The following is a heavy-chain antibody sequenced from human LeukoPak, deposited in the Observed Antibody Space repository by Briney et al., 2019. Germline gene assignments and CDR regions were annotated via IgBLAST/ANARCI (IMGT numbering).Heavy chain of an antibody. CDR3: ARDSNAAYYDFWSGYSPYNWFDP. CDR2: IYYSGST. CDR1: GGSISSSSYY. Sequence: SESLSLTCTVSGGSISSSSYYWGWIHQPPGKGLEWIGSIYYSGSTYYNPSLKSRVTISVDTSKNQFSLKLSSVTAADTAVYYCARDSNAAYYDFWSGYSPYNWFDPWGQGTLVTVSS. D-gene: IGHD3-3*01. V-gene: IGHV4-39*07. J-gene: IGHJ5*02.